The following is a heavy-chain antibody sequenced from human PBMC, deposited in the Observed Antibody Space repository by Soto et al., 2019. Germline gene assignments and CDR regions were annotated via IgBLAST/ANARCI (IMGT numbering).Heavy chain of an antibody. CDR1: GFTFSSYG. D-gene: IGHD3-3*01. CDR3: ARDPGYLYPTDPNTPRFENWFDP. CDR2: IWYDGSNK. J-gene: IGHJ5*02. V-gene: IGHV3-33*01. Sequence: PGGSLRLSCAASGFTFSSYGMHWVRQAPGKGLEWVAVIWYDGSNKYYADTEKSRFTISRDNSKNTLYLQMNRLRAEDTAVYYCARDPGYLYPTDPNTPRFENWFDPWGQGTLVTVSS.